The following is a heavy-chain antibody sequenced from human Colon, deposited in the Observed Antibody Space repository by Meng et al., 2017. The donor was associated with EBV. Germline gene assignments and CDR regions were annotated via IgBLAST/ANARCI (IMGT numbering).Heavy chain of an antibody. CDR2: IYHSGST. Sequence: VQLQESCPGLVTPSGTLSLTCAVSGGSLSSRNWWSWVRQPPGKGLEWIGEIYHSGSTNYNPSLKSRVTISVDESKNQFSLRLSSVTAADTAVYYCARVGAYCGGDCYHPRWGQGTLVTVSS. V-gene: IGHV4-4*02. CDR3: ARVGAYCGGDCYHPR. D-gene: IGHD2-21*02. J-gene: IGHJ4*02. CDR1: GGSLSSRNW.